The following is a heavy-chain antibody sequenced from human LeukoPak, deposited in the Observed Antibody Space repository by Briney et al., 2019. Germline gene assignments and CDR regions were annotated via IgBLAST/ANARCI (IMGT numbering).Heavy chain of an antibody. V-gene: IGHV3-21*01. J-gene: IGHJ1*01. D-gene: IGHD1-1*01. Sequence: GGSLRLSCAAPGFTFSDYSMNWVRQAPGKGLEWVSSISRSSRHVYYAGSVKGRFTISRDNAKNSLYLQMNSLRAEDMAVYFCVRDLMGSGSTTAYLHHWGQGTLVTVSS. CDR1: GFTFSDYS. CDR2: ISRSSRHV. CDR3: VRDLMGSGSTTAYLHH.